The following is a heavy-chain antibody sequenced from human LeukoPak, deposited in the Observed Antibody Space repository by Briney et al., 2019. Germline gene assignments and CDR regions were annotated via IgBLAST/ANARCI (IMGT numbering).Heavy chain of an antibody. Sequence: SVKVSCKASGGTFSSYAISWVRQAPGQGLEWMGRIIPIFGTANYAQKFQGRVTITTVESTSTAYMELSSLRSEDTAVYYCARETHCTNGVCYPLFDYWGQGTLVTVSS. CDR2: IIPIFGTA. D-gene: IGHD2-8*01. V-gene: IGHV1-69*05. CDR3: ARETHCTNGVCYPLFDY. CDR1: GGTFSSYA. J-gene: IGHJ4*02.